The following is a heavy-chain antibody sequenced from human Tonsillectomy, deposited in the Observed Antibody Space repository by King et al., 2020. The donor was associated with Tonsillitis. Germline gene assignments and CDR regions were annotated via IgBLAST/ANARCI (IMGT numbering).Heavy chain of an antibody. V-gene: IGHV4-39*01. CDR3: ALNFYGSGTYYKASEY. D-gene: IGHD3-10*01. CDR1: GGSISSSSYY. J-gene: IGHJ4*02. CDR2: LYYSGST. Sequence: QLQESGPGLVKPSETLSLTCTVSGGSISSSSYYWGWIRQPPGKGLEGIGTLYYSGSTYYNPSLKSRVTISVDTSKNQFSLKLSSVTAADTAVYYCALNFYGSGTYYKASEYWGQGTLVTVSS.